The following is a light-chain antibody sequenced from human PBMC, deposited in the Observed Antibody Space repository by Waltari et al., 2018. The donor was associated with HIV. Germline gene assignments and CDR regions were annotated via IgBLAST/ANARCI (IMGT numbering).Light chain of an antibody. V-gene: IGLV10-54*01. CDR2: RNN. CDR3: CAWDSSLNGWI. CDR1: SNNAGYQR. J-gene: IGLJ3*02. Sequence: QAGLTQPPSMSTGLGQTATLTCTGDSNNAGYQRVTRVQHRRGHPPKLLSHRNNNRPSGISDRFSAFRSGDTGFLTISGLQSQDEADYFCCAWDSSLNGWIFGGGTHLT.